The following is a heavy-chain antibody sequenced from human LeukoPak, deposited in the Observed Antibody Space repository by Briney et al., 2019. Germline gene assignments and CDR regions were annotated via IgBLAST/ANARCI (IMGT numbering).Heavy chain of an antibody. CDR2: IRYDGSNK. V-gene: IGHV3-30*02. CDR3: AKDPYCGGDCSYYGMDV. CDR1: GFTFSSYG. D-gene: IGHD2-21*01. J-gene: IGHJ6*02. Sequence: GGSLRLSCTASGFTFSSYGMHWVRQAPGKGLEWVAFIRYDGSNKYYADSAKGRFTISRDNSKNTLYLQMNSLRAEDTAVYYCAKDPYCGGDCSYYGMDVWGQGTTVTVSS.